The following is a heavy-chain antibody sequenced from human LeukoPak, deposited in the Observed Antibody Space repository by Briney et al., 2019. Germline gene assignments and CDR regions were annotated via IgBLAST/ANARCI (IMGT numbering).Heavy chain of an antibody. Sequence: GASVKVSCKASGYTFTSYYMHWVRQAPGQGLEWMGIINPSGGSTSYAQKFQGRVTMTRDTSTSTVYMELSSLRPEDTAVYYCARAHGLYSYGRRYYFDYWGQGTLVTVSS. CDR2: INPSGGST. J-gene: IGHJ4*02. CDR1: GYTFTSYY. V-gene: IGHV1-46*01. D-gene: IGHD5-18*01. CDR3: ARAHGLYSYGRRYYFDY.